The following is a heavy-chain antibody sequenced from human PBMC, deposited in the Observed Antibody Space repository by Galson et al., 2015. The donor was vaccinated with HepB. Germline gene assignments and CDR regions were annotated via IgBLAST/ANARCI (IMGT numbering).Heavy chain of an antibody. CDR1: GFTFSNAW. CDR2: IKSKTDGGRT. Sequence: SLRLSCAAAGFTFSNAWMSWVRQAPETGVEWVGRIKSKTDGGRTDYAAPVKGRFTISRDDSKNTLYLQMNSLKTEDTAVYYCTTDHYVARQNSAFAYYYYGMDVWGQGTTVTVSS. J-gene: IGHJ6*02. V-gene: IGHV3-15*01. D-gene: IGHD3-10*02. CDR3: TTDHYVARQNSAFAYYYYGMDV.